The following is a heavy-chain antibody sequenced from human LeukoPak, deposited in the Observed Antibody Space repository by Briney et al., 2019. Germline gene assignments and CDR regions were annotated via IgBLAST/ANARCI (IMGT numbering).Heavy chain of an antibody. Sequence: ASVKVSCKASGYTFTSYDINWVRQATGQGLEWMGWMNPNSGNTGYAQKLQGRVTMTRNTSISTAYMELSSLRSEDTAVYYCARGSDRYYDYGDYVGVESNWFDPWGQGTLVTVSS. CDR1: GYTFTSYD. CDR2: MNPNSGNT. V-gene: IGHV1-8*01. D-gene: IGHD4-17*01. J-gene: IGHJ5*02. CDR3: ARGSDRYYDYGDYVGVESNWFDP.